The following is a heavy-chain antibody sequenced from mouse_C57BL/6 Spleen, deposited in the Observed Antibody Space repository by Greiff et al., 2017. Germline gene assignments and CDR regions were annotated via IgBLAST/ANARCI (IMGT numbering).Heavy chain of an antibody. CDR1: GFTFTDYY. CDR2: LRNKANGYTT. CDR3: ARVAGAGFSY. D-gene: IGHD1-1*01. J-gene: IGHJ3*01. V-gene: IGHV7-3*01. Sequence: EVKLMESGGGLVQPGGSLSLSCAASGFTFTDYYMSWVRQPPGKALEWLGFLRNKANGYTTEYSASVKGRFTTSSDNSQSILYLQMNALRAEDSATYYCARVAGAGFSYWGQGTLVTVSA.